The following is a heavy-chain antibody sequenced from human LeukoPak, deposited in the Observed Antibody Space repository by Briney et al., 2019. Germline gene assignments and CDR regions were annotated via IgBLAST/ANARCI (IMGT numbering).Heavy chain of an antibody. V-gene: IGHV3-21*01. Sequence: GGSLRLSCAASGFTVSSNYMSWVRQAPGEGLEWVSSISSSSSYIYYADSVKGRFTISRDNAKNSLYLQMNSLRAEDTAVYYCARDGGSYYFDYWGQGTLVTVSS. J-gene: IGHJ4*02. D-gene: IGHD1-26*01. CDR1: GFTVSSNY. CDR2: ISSSSSYI. CDR3: ARDGGSYYFDY.